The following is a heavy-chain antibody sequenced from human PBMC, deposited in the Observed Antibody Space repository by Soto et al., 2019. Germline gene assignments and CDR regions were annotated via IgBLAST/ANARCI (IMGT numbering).Heavy chain of an antibody. J-gene: IGHJ6*02. CDR3: ARDRVYYYYYYGMDV. CDR2: IYSGGST. CDR1: GFTVSSNY. V-gene: IGHV3-53*01. Sequence: GALTRSGAPSGFTVSSNYMTWLRQAPGKGLEWVSVIYSGGSTYYADSVKGRFTISRDNSKNTLYLQMSSLRAEDTAVYYCARDRVYYYYYYGMDVWGQGPTVTVYS.